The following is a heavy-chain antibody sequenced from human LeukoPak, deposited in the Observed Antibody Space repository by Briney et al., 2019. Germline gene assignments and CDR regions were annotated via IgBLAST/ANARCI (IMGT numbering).Heavy chain of an antibody. Sequence: GGSLRLSFAASGFTFSGYWMSWVRQAPGKGLEWVANIKQDGSEKYYVDSVKGRFTISRDNAKNSLYLQMNSLRAEDTAVYYCARVSSNTVNTLQYFDYWGQGTLVTVSS. CDR1: GFTFSGYW. CDR3: ARVSSNTVNTLQYFDY. CDR2: IKQDGSEK. V-gene: IGHV3-7*01. J-gene: IGHJ4*02. D-gene: IGHD4-17*01.